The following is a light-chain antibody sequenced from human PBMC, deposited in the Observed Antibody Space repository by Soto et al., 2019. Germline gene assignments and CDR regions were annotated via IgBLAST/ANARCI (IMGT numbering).Light chain of an antibody. J-gene: IGLJ1*01. CDR2: EVS. CDR1: SSDVGGYNY. CDR3: CSHGGSNV. V-gene: IGLV2-8*01. Sequence: QSVLTQPPSASGSPGQSVTISCTGTSSDVGGYNYVSWYQQHPGKAPKLIIYEVSKRPSGVPDRFSGSKSGNTASLTVSGLQAEDEADYYCCSHGGSNVFGTGTKVTV.